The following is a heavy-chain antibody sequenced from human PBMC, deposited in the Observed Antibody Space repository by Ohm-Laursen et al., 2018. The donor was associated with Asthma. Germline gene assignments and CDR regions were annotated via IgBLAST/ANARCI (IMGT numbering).Heavy chain of an antibody. V-gene: IGHV3-30*03. CDR1: GFTFSSYG. D-gene: IGHD6-13*01. CDR2: ISYDGSNK. J-gene: IGHJ4*02. CDR3: ARGFAAGTVDY. Sequence: SLRLSCAASGFTFSSYGMHWVRQAPGKGLEWMAVISYDGSNKYYADSVMGRFTISRDNSKNTLYLQMNSLRAEDTAVYYCARGFAAGTVDYWGQGTLVTVSS.